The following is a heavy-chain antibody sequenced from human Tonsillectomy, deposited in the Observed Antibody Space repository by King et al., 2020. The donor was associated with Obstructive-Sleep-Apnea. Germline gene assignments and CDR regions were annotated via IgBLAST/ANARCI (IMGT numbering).Heavy chain of an antibody. CDR2: IYWDDVT. CDR1: GFSLSTSGTG. CDR3: GNYGRPSILGLVRPGGQHFDY. D-gene: IGHD3-3*01. Sequence: ITLKESGPTLVKPTQTLTLTCTFSGFSLSTSGTGVGWIRQPPGRALEWLALIYWDDVTRFNPSLKSRLTITKDSSRNQVVLTLTGMNPVGTATYYCGNYGRPSILGLVRPGGQHFDYWGQGTLVTVPS. J-gene: IGHJ4*02. V-gene: IGHV2-5*02.